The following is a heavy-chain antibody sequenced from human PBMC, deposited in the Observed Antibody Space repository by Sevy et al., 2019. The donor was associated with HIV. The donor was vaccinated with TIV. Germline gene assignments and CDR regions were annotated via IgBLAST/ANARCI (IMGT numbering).Heavy chain of an antibody. V-gene: IGHV1-18*01. Sequence: ASVKVSCKASGYTFTSYGISWVRQAPGQGLEWMGWISAYNGNTNYAQKLQGRVTMTTDTSTSTAYMELRSLRSDDTAVYYCASGLGYCSGGSCYFMGMLLYWGQGTLVTVSS. D-gene: IGHD2-15*01. J-gene: IGHJ4*02. CDR1: GYTFTSYG. CDR2: ISAYNGNT. CDR3: ASGLGYCSGGSCYFMGMLLY.